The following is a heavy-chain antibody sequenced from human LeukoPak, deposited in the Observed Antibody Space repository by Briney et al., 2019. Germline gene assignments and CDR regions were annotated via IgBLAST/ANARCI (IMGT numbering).Heavy chain of an antibody. CDR1: GGSFSGYY. CDR2: INHSGST. Sequence: PSETLSLTCAVYGGSFSGYYWSWIRQPPGKGLEWIGEINHSGSTNYNPSLKCRVTISVDTSKNQFSLKLSSVTAADTAVYYCARGKYYYGSGSYYKFAYYFDYWGQGTLVTVSS. J-gene: IGHJ4*02. CDR3: ARGKYYYGSGSYYKFAYYFDY. D-gene: IGHD3-10*01. V-gene: IGHV4-34*01.